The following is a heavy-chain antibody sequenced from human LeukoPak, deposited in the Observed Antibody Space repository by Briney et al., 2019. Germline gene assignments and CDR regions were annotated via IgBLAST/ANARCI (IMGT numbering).Heavy chain of an antibody. Sequence: ASVKVSCKASGYTFTGYYMHWVRQAPGQGLEWMGWINPNSGGTNYAQKFQGRVTMTRDTSISTAYMELSRLRSDDTAVYYCARGDHTDYDFWSGPSSDYYYYMDVWGKGTTVTVSS. D-gene: IGHD3-3*01. V-gene: IGHV1-2*02. CDR1: GYTFTGYY. CDR3: ARGDHTDYDFWSGPSSDYYYYMDV. J-gene: IGHJ6*03. CDR2: INPNSGGT.